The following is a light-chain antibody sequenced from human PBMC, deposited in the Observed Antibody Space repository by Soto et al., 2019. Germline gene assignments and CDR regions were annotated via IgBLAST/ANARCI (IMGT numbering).Light chain of an antibody. CDR2: GAS. Sequence: EIMMTQSPVTLSVSPGERVTLSCRASQSVSSSLAWYQQRPGQAPRFLIYGASTRATGIPARFSGSGSGTEFTLTISSLQSEDFAVYYCQQYNNWPWTFGQGTKVEI. V-gene: IGKV3-15*01. CDR1: QSVSSS. J-gene: IGKJ1*01. CDR3: QQYNNWPWT.